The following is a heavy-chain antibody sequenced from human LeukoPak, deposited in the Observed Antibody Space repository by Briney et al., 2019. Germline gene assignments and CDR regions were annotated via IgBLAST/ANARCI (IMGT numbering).Heavy chain of an antibody. CDR3: ARLGVVVAAFDY. J-gene: IGHJ4*02. Sequence: GESLKISRQGSGYSFTSYWISWVRQMPGKGLEWMGRIDPSDSYTNYSPSFQGHVTISADKSISTAYLQWSSLKASDTAMYYCARLGVVVAAFDYWGQGTLVTVSS. CDR2: IDPSDSYT. V-gene: IGHV5-10-1*01. CDR1: GYSFTSYW. D-gene: IGHD2-15*01.